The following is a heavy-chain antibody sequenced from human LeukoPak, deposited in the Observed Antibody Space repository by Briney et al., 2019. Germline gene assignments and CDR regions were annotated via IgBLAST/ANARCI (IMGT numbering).Heavy chain of an antibody. CDR1: GFTFDDYA. CDR3: ARAKAGSSWKGSWKKYYYMDV. CDR2: ISWNSGSI. D-gene: IGHD6-13*01. J-gene: IGHJ6*03. Sequence: GGSLRLSCAASGFTFDDYAMHWVRQAPGKGLEWVSGISWNSGSIAYAASVKGRFTISRDNAKNSLYLQMNSLRAEDTAVYYCARAKAGSSWKGSWKKYYYMDVWGKGTTVTVSS. V-gene: IGHV3-9*01.